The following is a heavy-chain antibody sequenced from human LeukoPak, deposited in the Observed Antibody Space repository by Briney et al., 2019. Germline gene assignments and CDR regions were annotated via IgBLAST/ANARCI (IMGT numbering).Heavy chain of an antibody. CDR1: GGSISSYY. D-gene: IGHD3-22*01. CDR2: ISGSGGST. CDR3: AKDVLVGFAYYYDSSGRNLDY. Sequence: ETLSLTCTVSGGSISSYYWSWIRQPPGKGLEWVSAISGSGGSTYYADSVKGRFTISRDNSKNTLYLQMNSLRAEDTAVYYCAKDVLVGFAYYYDSSGRNLDYWGQGTLVTVSS. J-gene: IGHJ4*02. V-gene: IGHV3-23*01.